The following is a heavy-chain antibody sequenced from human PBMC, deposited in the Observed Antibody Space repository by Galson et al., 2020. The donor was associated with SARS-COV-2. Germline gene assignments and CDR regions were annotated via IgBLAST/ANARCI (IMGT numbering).Heavy chain of an antibody. Sequence: GGSLRLSCAASGFTFSGYWMHWVRQAPGKGLVWVSRIKRDGSGAIYADSVKGRITVSSDNANHTPYLQRNSLRAEDTAVYYCGRDDYGRVDKWGQGTLVTVSS. J-gene: IGHJ4*02. D-gene: IGHD3-16*01. CDR3: GRDDYGRVDK. V-gene: IGHV3-74*01. CDR2: IKRDGSGA. CDR1: GFTFSGYW.